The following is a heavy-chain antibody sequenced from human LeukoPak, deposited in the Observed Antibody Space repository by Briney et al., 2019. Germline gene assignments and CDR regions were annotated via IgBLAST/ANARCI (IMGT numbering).Heavy chain of an antibody. V-gene: IGHV1-69*05. CDR1: GGTFSSYA. Sequence: SVKVSCKASGGTFSSYAISWVRQAPGQGLEWMGGIIPIFGTANYAQKFQGSVTITTDESTSTAYMELSSLRSEDTAVYYCARPRDYGDYVAFDIWGQGTMVTVSS. J-gene: IGHJ3*02. CDR2: IIPIFGTA. CDR3: ARPRDYGDYVAFDI. D-gene: IGHD4-17*01.